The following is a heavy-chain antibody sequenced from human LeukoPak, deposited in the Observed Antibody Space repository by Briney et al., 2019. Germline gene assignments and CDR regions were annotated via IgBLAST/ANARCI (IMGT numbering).Heavy chain of an antibody. D-gene: IGHD3-22*01. CDR1: GFTFSSYA. J-gene: IGHJ5*02. CDR2: ISYDGSNK. V-gene: IGHV3-30*01. CDR3: ARADFTYYYDSSGYYSQVSWFDP. Sequence: QPGGSLRLSCAASGFTFSSYAMHWVRQAPGKGLEWVAVISYDGSNKYYADSVKGRFTISRDNSKNTLYLQVNSLGAEDTAVCYCARADFTYYYDSSGYYSQVSWFDPWGQGTLVTVSS.